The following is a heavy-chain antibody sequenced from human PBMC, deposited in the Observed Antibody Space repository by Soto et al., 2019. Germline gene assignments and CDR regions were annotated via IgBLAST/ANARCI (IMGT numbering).Heavy chain of an antibody. CDR1: GCTFSSYA. Sequence: ASVKVSCKASGCTFSSYAISWVRQAAGQGLEWMGGIIPIFGTANYAQKFQGRVTITADESTSTAYMELSSLRSEDTAVYYCARDGYNRINPAFDSWGQGTMVIVS. CDR3: ARDGYNRINPAFDS. D-gene: IGHD5-12*01. J-gene: IGHJ3*02. CDR2: IIPIFGTA. V-gene: IGHV1-69*13.